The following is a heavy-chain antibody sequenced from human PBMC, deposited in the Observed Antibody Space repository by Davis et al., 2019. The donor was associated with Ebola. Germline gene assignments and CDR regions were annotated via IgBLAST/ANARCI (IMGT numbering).Heavy chain of an antibody. J-gene: IGHJ4*02. V-gene: IGHV1-8*01. D-gene: IGHD3-22*01. CDR3: ARVSSYYYDSSGYSSNFDY. CDR2: MNPNSGNT. CDR1: GYTFTSYD. Sequence: ASVKVSCKASGYTFTSYDINWVRQATGQGLEWMGWMNPNSGNTGYAQKFQGRVTMTRDTSTSTVYMELSSLRSEDTAVYYCARVSSYYYDSSGYSSNFDYWGQGTLVTVSS.